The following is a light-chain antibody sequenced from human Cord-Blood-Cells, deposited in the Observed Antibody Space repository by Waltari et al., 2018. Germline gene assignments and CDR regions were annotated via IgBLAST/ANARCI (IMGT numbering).Light chain of an antibody. Sequence: SYELTQPPSVSVSPGQTARITCSGDALPKKYAYWYQQKSGQAPVLVIYKDSKRPSGFPGIFSGSSSGTMATLTISGAQVEDEADYYCYSTDSSGNHRVFGGGTKLTVL. CDR3: YSTDSSGNHRV. J-gene: IGLJ2*01. V-gene: IGLV3-10*01. CDR2: KDS. CDR1: ALPKKY.